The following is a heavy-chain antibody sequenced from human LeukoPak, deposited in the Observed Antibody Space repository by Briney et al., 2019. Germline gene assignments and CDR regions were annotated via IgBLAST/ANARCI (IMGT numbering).Heavy chain of an antibody. CDR1: GFTFSSYA. Sequence: GGSLRLSCAASGFTFSSYAMHWVRQAPGKGLEWVAVISYDGSNKYYADSVKGRFTISRDNSKNTLYLQMNSLRAEDTAVYYCARDSGGKYSSGPFDYWGQGTLVTVSS. CDR3: ARDSGGKYSSGPFDY. J-gene: IGHJ4*02. CDR2: ISYDGSNK. V-gene: IGHV3-30-3*01. D-gene: IGHD6-19*01.